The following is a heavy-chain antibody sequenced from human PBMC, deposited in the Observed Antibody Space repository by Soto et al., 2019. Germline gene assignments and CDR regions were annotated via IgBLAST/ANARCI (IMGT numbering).Heavy chain of an antibody. J-gene: IGHJ5*02. CDR1: GYIFTFA. D-gene: IGHD2-15*01. CDR2: ISAYNGNT. CDR3: ARVQIVVVVAAIFSWFDP. Sequence: GASVKVSCKASGYIFTFAISWVRQAPGQGLEWMGWISAYNGNTNYAQKLQGRVTMTTDTSTSTAYMELRSLRSDDTAVYYCARVQIVVVVAAIFSWFDPWGQGTLVTVSS. V-gene: IGHV1-18*01.